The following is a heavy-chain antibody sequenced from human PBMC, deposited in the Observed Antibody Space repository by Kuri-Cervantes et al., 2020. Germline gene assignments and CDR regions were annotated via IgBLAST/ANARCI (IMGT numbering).Heavy chain of an antibody. CDR2: ISYDGSNK. Sequence: GESLKISCAASGFTFSSYAMHWVRQAPGKGLEWVAVISYDGSNKYYADSVKGRFTISRDNSKNTLYLQMISLRAEDTAVYYCAREYNFDYESWGQGTLVTVSS. CDR1: GFTFSSYA. CDR3: AREYNFDYES. D-gene: IGHD1-1*01. J-gene: IGHJ5*02. V-gene: IGHV3-30-3*01.